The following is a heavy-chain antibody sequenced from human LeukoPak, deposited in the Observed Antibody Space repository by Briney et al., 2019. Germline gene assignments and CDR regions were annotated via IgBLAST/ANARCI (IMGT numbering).Heavy chain of an antibody. J-gene: IGHJ5*02. CDR2: IYHSGST. D-gene: IGHD4-17*01. CDR1: GYSISSGYY. CDR3: ARAYGDYPNWFDP. V-gene: IGHV4-38-2*02. Sequence: SETLSLTCTVSGYSISSGYYWGWIRQPPGKGLEWIGSIYHSGSTYYNPYLKSRVTISVDTSKNQFSLKLSSVTAADTAVYYCARAYGDYPNWFDPWGQGTLVTVSS.